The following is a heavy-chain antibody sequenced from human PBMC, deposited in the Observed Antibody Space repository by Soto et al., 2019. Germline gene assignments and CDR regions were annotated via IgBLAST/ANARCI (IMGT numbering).Heavy chain of an antibody. CDR1: GFTFSSYA. Sequence: PGGSLRLSCAASGFTFSSYAMSWVRHAPGKGLEWVSAISGSGGSTYYADSVKGRFTISRDNSKNTLYLQMNSLRAEDTAVYYCATLDSSGYMGLYYGMDVWGQGTTVTVSS. D-gene: IGHD3-22*01. CDR3: ATLDSSGYMGLYYGMDV. J-gene: IGHJ6*02. V-gene: IGHV3-23*01. CDR2: ISGSGGST.